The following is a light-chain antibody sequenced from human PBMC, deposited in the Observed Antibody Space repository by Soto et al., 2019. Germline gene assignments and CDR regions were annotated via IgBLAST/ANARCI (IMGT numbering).Light chain of an antibody. CDR1: QTISTW. J-gene: IGKJ1*01. CDR2: DAS. V-gene: IGKV1-5*01. CDR3: QQDRSYS. Sequence: DIQVPQSPPPRSASLGDRFTITCRASQTISTWMAWYQQKPGKAPKLLVYDASTLQSGVASRFSGSGSGTEFTLTISSLQPDDFATYYCQQDRSYSFGQGTKVDI.